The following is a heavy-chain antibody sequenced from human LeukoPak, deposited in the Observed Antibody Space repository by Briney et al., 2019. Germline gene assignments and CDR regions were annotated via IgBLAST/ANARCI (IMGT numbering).Heavy chain of an antibody. J-gene: IGHJ4*02. D-gene: IGHD2-2*01. CDR3: ARETVVPAKRGDYFDY. CDR2: IYYSGST. V-gene: IGHV4-30-4*08. Sequence: NPSETLSLTCTVSGGSISSGDYYWSWIRQPPGKGLEWIGYIYYSGSTYYSPSLKSRVTISVDTSKNQFSLKLSSVTAADTAVYYCARETVVPAKRGDYFDYWGQGTLVTVSS. CDR1: GGSISSGDYY.